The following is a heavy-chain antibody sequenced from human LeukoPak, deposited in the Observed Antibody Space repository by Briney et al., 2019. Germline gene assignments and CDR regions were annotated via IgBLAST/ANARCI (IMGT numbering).Heavy chain of an antibody. CDR1: GGSISSYY. J-gene: IGHJ6*02. CDR3: ARGGVATDYYYGMDV. V-gene: IGHV4-59*01. CDR2: IYYSGST. Sequence: SETLSLTCTVSGGSISSYYWSWIRQPPGKGLEWIGYIYYSGSTNYNPSLKSRVTISVDTSKNQFSLKLSSVTAADTAVYYCARGGVATDYYYGMDVWGQGTTVTVSS. D-gene: IGHD5-12*01.